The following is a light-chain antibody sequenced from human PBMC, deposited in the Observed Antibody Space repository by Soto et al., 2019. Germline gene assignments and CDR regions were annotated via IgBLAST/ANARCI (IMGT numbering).Light chain of an antibody. V-gene: IGKV1-33*01. Sequence: DIQMTQSPSSLTASVGDRVTITCQTSQNISKFLIWYQQSPGKAPNLLISDASNLEAGVPSRFNGRGSWTHFTLTISSLQPEDMGRYFCHQYDDLPYTFGQGTRLQIK. J-gene: IGKJ2*01. CDR2: DAS. CDR1: QNISKF. CDR3: HQYDDLPYT.